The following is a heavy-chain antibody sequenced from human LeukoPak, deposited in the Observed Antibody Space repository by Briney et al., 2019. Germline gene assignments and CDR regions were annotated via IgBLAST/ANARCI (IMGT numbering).Heavy chain of an antibody. V-gene: IGHV3-23*01. J-gene: IGHJ3*02. CDR1: GFTFSSYA. CDR3: ARKSLTYYETLDAFDI. CDR2: ISGSGGST. Sequence: GGSLRLSCAASGFTFSSYAMSWVRQAPGKGLEWVSAISGSGGSTYYADSVKGRFTISRDNSKNTLYLQMNSLRAEDTAVYYCARKSLTYYETLDAFDIWGQGTMVTVSS. D-gene: IGHD3-22*01.